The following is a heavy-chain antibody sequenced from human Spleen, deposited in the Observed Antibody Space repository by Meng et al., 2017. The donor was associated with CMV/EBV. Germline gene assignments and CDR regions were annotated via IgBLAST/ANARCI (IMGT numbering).Heavy chain of an antibody. V-gene: IGHV4-34*01. CDR3: ARAAWRAGANGGFDF. CDR2: IYPSGNT. Sequence: GGSFSAFYWTWLRQAPGKGLEWIGEIYPSGNTHYHPSLKSRVSISTDTSRNQFSLTLNSVTAADTAVYYCARAAWRAGANGGFDFWGQGTLVTVSS. CDR1: GGSFSAFY. D-gene: IGHD3-3*01. J-gene: IGHJ4*02.